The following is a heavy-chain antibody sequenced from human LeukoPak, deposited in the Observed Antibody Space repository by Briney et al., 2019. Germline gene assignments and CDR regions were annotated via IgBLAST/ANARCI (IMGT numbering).Heavy chain of an antibody. D-gene: IGHD1-14*01. CDR1: GFTFSSYA. Sequence: AGGSLRLSCAASGFTFSSYAITWVRQAPGKGLEWVSAVSSNGAKTYYADSVKGRFTISRDNYKNMVFLQMNSLRAEDTAVYYCARGHRYTHPYWGQGTLVTVSS. V-gene: IGHV3-23*01. J-gene: IGHJ4*02. CDR2: VSSNGAKT. CDR3: ARGHRYTHPY.